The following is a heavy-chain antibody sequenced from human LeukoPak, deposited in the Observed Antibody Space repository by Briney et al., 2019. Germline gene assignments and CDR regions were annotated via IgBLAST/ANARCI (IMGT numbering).Heavy chain of an antibody. V-gene: IGHV1-2*02. Sequence: ASVKVSCKSSGFPFTAYFIHWVRQAPGQGLEWMGWISPNSGDTNYARKFQGRLALTRDTSISTAYMQLSGLTSDDTALYYCAREGLSLINFDSWGQGTLITVSS. CDR3: AREGLSLINFDS. J-gene: IGHJ4*02. CDR2: ISPNSGDT. D-gene: IGHD3/OR15-3a*01. CDR1: GFPFTAYF.